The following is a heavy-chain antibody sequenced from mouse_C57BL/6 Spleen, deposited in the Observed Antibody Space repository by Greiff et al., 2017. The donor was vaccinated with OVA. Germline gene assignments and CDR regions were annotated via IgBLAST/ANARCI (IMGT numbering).Heavy chain of an antibody. Sequence: VQLKQSGPELVKPGASVKIPCKASGYTFTDYNMDWVKQSHGKSLEWIGDINPNNGGTIYNQKFKGKATLTVDKSSSTAYMELRSLTSEDTAVYYCARDYYGNYDYFDYWGQGTTLTVSS. CDR1: GYTFTDYN. D-gene: IGHD2-1*01. V-gene: IGHV1-18*01. J-gene: IGHJ2*01. CDR3: ARDYYGNYDYFDY. CDR2: INPNNGGT.